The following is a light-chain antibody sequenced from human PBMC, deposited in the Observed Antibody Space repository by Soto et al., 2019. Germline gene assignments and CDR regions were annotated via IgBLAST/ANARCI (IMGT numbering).Light chain of an antibody. J-gene: IGKJ1*01. Sequence: EIVLTQSPATLSLSPGERATLSCRASRSVSSYLVWHQQKPGQAPRLLIYGASSRATGIPNRFSGSGSGTDFTLTISRLEPEDFAVYYCQQYGNSPQTFGQGTKVDIK. CDR3: QQYGNSPQT. CDR2: GAS. CDR1: RSVSSY. V-gene: IGKV3-20*01.